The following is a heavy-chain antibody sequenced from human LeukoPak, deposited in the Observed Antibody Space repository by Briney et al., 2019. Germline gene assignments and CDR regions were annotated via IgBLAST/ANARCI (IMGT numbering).Heavy chain of an antibody. CDR3: AKNYGDYTRNDY. CDR2: ISGGGGT. CDR1: GFTFSSYA. J-gene: IGHJ4*02. V-gene: IGHV3-23*01. Sequence: GGSLRLSCAASGFTFSSYAMSWVSQAPGKGREWVSGISGGGGTYYADSVKGRFTISRDNSKNTLYLQMSSLRAEDTALYYCAKNYGDYTRNDYWGQGTLVTVSS. D-gene: IGHD4-17*01.